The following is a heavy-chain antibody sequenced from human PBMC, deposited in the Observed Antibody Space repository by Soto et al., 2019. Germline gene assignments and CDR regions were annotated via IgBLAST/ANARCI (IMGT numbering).Heavy chain of an antibody. CDR1: GFTVSSSY. V-gene: IGHV3-53*01. CDR3: ARVLDTAMVRYYYYGMDV. CDR2: IYSGGST. D-gene: IGHD5-18*01. J-gene: IGHJ6*02. Sequence: PGGSLRLSSSASGFTVSSSYMSWVRKAPGKGLEWVSVIYSGGSTYYADSVKGRFTISRDNSKNTLYLQMNSLRAEDTAVYYCARVLDTAMVRYYYYGMDVCGQGTTVTGSS.